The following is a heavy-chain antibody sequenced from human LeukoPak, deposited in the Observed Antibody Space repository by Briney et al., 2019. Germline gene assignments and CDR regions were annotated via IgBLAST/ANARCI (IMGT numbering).Heavy chain of an antibody. V-gene: IGHV3-30*02. CDR2: IRYDGSNK. Sequence: GGSLRLSCGGSGFTFSISWMAWVRQAPGKGLEWVAFIRYDGSNKYYADSVKGRFTISRDNSKNTLYLQMNSLRAEDTAVYYCAKEDIVATYWGQGTLVTVSS. D-gene: IGHD5-12*01. J-gene: IGHJ4*02. CDR3: AKEDIVATY. CDR1: GFTFSISW.